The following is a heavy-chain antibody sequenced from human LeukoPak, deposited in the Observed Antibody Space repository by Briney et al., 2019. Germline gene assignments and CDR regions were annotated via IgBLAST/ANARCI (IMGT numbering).Heavy chain of an antibody. Sequence: GASVKVSCKASGYTFTSYDINWVRQATGQGLEWMGWMNPNSGNTGYAQKFQGRVTMTRNTSISTAYMELSSLRSEDTAVYYCARVGRSSWYYYYGMDVWGQGTTVTVSS. V-gene: IGHV1-8*01. J-gene: IGHJ6*02. CDR3: ARVGRSSWYYYYGMDV. CDR1: GYTFTSYD. D-gene: IGHD6-13*01. CDR2: MNPNSGNT.